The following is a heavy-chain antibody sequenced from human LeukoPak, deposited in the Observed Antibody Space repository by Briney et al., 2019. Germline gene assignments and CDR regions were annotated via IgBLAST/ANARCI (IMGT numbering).Heavy chain of an antibody. Sequence: SETLSLTCSVSGGSISSYHWSWIRQPPGRGLVWRGYIYYSGSTNYNPSLKSRVTISVDTSKNQSSLKLSSVTAADPAVYSCARTPIVGAPAAMNAFDIWGQGTMVTVSS. CDR2: IYYSGST. CDR3: ARTPIVGAPAAMNAFDI. V-gene: IGHV4-59*01. CDR1: GGSISSYH. J-gene: IGHJ3*02. D-gene: IGHD2-2*01.